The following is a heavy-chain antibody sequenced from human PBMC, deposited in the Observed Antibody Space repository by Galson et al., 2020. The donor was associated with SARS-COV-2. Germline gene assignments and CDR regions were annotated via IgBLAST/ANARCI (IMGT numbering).Heavy chain of an antibody. D-gene: IGHD3-16*01. CDR2: IRSKAYGGTP. CDR1: GFTFGDYG. J-gene: IGHJ4*02. V-gene: IGHV3-49*04. CDR3: IRGGGENS. Sequence: PGGSLRLSCTASGFTFGDYGMNWVRQAPGKGLEWVGLIRSKAYGGTPEYAAPVKGRFTISRDDSKSIAYLQMNSLKTEDTGVYYCIRGGGENSWGQGTLVTVSS.